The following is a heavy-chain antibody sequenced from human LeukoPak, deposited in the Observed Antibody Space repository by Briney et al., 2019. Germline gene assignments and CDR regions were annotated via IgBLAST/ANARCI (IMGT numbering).Heavy chain of an antibody. CDR3: ARDGDYTARSFLYYMDV. CDR2: INPSGGST. Sequence: ASVKVSCKASGYTFTSYYMHWVRQAPGQGLEWMGIINPSGGSTSYAQKFQGRVTMTRDTSTSTVYMELSSLRSEDTVVYYCARDGDYTARSFLYYMDVWGKGTTATVSS. V-gene: IGHV1-46*01. CDR1: GYTFTSYY. D-gene: IGHD5-18*01. J-gene: IGHJ6*03.